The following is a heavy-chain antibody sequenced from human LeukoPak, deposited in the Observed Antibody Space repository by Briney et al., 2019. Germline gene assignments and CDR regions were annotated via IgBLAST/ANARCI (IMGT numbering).Heavy chain of an antibody. CDR3: ASYGGSYTDY. CDR2: IYYTGRT. V-gene: IGHV4-39*07. CDR1: GGSISSSSYH. J-gene: IGHJ4*02. Sequence: SETLSLTCTVSGGSISSSSYHWGWLRQPPGKGLEWIGTIYYTGRTYYSPSLKSRVTISVDTSKNQFSLKLSSVTAADTAIYYCASYGGSYTDYWGQGSLVTVSS. D-gene: IGHD1-26*01.